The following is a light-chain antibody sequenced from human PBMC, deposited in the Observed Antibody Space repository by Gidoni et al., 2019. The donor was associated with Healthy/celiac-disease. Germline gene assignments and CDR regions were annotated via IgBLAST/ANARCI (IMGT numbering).Light chain of an antibody. CDR2: DDS. V-gene: IGLV3-21*02. J-gene: IGLJ2*01. Sequence: SYVLTQPPSVSVAPGQTARSTCGGNNIGSKSVHWYQQKPGQAPVLVVYDDSDRPSGIPERFSGSNSGNTATLTISRVEAGDEADYYCQVWDSSSDHPGVVFGGGTKLTVL. CDR1: NIGSKS. CDR3: QVWDSSSDHPGVV.